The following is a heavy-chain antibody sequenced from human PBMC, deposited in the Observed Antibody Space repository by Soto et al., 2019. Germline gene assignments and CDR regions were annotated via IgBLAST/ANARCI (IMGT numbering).Heavy chain of an antibody. Sequence: QVQLVQSGAEVKKPGASVKVSSKASGYTFTTNDINWVRQATGQGLEWMGWMNPNSGNTGYAQKFQGRVTMTRNTSISTAYMELSSLRSEDTAVYFCARTGSYYDFWSGYPNLDYWGQGTLVTVSS. CDR3: ARTGSYYDFWSGYPNLDY. J-gene: IGHJ4*02. V-gene: IGHV1-8*01. D-gene: IGHD3-3*01. CDR1: GYTFTTND. CDR2: MNPNSGNT.